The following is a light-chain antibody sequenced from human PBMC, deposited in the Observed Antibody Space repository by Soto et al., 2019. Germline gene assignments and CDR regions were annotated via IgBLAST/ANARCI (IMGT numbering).Light chain of an antibody. Sequence: EIVLTQSPGTLSLSPGERATLSCRASQSVSSSYLAWYQQKPGQAPRLLIYGASSRATGIPDRFSGSGFGTDFTLTISRLEPEDFAVYYCQQYGSSPLGTFGQGTKVEIK. CDR3: QQYGSSPLGT. J-gene: IGKJ1*01. CDR1: QSVSSSY. CDR2: GAS. V-gene: IGKV3-20*01.